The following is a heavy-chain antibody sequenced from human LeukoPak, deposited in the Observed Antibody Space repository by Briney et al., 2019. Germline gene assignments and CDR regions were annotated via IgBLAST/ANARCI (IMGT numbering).Heavy chain of an antibody. CDR2: ISGSGGST. D-gene: IGHD3-3*01. CDR1: GFTFSCYA. J-gene: IGHJ5*02. Sequence: GGSLRLSCAASGFTFSCYAISWVRQAPGKGLEWVSAISGSGGSTYYADSLKGRFTISRDNSKNTLYLQMNGLRAEDTAVYYCAKGRNRDDFWSVFPAGWFDPWGQGTLVTVSS. CDR3: AKGRNRDDFWSVFPAGWFDP. V-gene: IGHV3-23*01.